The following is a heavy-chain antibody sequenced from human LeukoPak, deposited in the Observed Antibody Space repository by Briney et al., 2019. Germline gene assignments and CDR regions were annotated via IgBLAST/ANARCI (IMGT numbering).Heavy chain of an antibody. CDR1: GYSISSGYY. CDR3: ARYLDYGGNSRVFQH. V-gene: IGHV4-38-2*01. D-gene: IGHD4-23*01. CDR2: IYHSGST. J-gene: IGHJ1*01. Sequence: SETLSLTCAVSGYSISSGYYWGWIRQPPGKGLEWIGSIYHSGSTYYNPSLKSRVTISVDTSKNQFSLKLSSVTAADTAVYYCARYLDYGGNSRVFQHWGQGTLVTVSS.